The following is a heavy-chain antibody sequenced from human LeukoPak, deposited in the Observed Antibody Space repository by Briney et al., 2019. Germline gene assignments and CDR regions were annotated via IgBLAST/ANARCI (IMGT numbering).Heavy chain of an antibody. CDR1: GGSISSSSYY. Sequence: PSETLCLTCTVSGGSISSSSYYWGWIRQPPGKGLEWIGSIYYSGSTYYNPSLKSRVTISVDTSKNQFSLKLSSVTAADTAVYYCARHLMYGHCSGGSCHSGFDPWGQGTLVTVSS. D-gene: IGHD2-15*01. CDR3: ARHLMYGHCSGGSCHSGFDP. CDR2: IYYSGST. V-gene: IGHV4-39*01. J-gene: IGHJ5*02.